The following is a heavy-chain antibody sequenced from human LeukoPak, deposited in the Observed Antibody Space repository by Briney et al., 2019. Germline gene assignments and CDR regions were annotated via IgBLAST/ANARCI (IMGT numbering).Heavy chain of an antibody. Sequence: GGSLRLSCAASGFTFSSYGMHWVRQAPGKGLEWVAVISYDGSNKYYADSVKGRFTISRDNSKNTLYLQMNSLRAEDTAVYYCARVASGWYAGLDYWGQGTLVTVSS. J-gene: IGHJ4*02. CDR2: ISYDGSNK. CDR1: GFTFSSYG. V-gene: IGHV3-30*03. CDR3: ARVASGWYAGLDY. D-gene: IGHD6-19*01.